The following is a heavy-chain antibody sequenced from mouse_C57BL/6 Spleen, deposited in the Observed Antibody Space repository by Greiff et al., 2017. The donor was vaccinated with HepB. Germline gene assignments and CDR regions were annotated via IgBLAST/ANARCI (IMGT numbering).Heavy chain of an antibody. D-gene: IGHD1-1*01. CDR3: ARGSYYYGSSSVYFDY. V-gene: IGHV5-17*01. J-gene: IGHJ2*01. CDR1: GFTFSDYG. CDR2: ISSGSSTI. Sequence: DVQLVESGGGLVKPGGSLKLSCAASGFTFSDYGMHWVRQAPEKGLEWVAYISSGSSTIYYADTVKGRFTISRDNAKNTLFRQMPRLRSEDTAMFYCARGSYYYGSSSVYFDYWGQGTTLTVSS.